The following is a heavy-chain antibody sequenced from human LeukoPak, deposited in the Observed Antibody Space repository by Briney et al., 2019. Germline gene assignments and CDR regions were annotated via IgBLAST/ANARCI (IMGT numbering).Heavy chain of an antibody. V-gene: IGHV5-51*01. Sequence: GESLKISCKGSGYSFPSHWIGWVRQMPGKGLKWMGIIYPGDSDTRYSPSFQGQVTISADKSISTAYLQWSSLKASDTAMYYCARGIGRSVAAAGTGYWGQGTLVTVSS. D-gene: IGHD6-13*01. J-gene: IGHJ4*02. CDR1: GYSFPSHW. CDR3: ARGIGRSVAAAGTGY. CDR2: IYPGDSDT.